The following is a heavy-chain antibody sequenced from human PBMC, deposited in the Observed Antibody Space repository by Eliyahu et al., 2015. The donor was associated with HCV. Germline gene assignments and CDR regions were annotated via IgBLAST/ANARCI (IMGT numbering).Heavy chain of an antibody. D-gene: IGHD2-15*01. Sequence: QVQLQESGPGLVKPSQTLSLTCTVXGGSISSGSYYWSWIRQPAGKGLEWIGRIYTSGSTNYNPSLKSRVTISVDTSKNQFSLKLSSVTAADTAVYYCARVREEYCSDPTDPHSSSGYWGQGTLVTVSS. V-gene: IGHV4-61*02. CDR1: GGSISSGSYY. CDR2: IYTSGST. J-gene: IGHJ4*02. CDR3: ARVREEYCSDPTDPHSSSGY.